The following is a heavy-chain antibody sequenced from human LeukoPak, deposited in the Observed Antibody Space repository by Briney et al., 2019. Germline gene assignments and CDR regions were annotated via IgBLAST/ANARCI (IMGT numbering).Heavy chain of an antibody. Sequence: SETLSLTCAVYGGSFSGYYWSWIRQPPGKGLEWIGEINHSGSTNYNPSLKSRVTISVDTSKNQFSLKLSSVTAADTAVYYCARVALGIDYWGQGTLVTVSS. CDR3: ARVALGIDY. V-gene: IGHV4-34*01. CDR2: INHSGST. CDR1: GGSFSGYY. J-gene: IGHJ4*02.